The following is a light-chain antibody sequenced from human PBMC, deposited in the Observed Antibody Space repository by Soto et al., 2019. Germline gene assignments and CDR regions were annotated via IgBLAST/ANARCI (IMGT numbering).Light chain of an antibody. CDR2: GAS. CDR1: QRISRN. Sequence: EIVLTQSPATLAVSPGERATLSCRYSQRISRNLAWYQHKAGQAPRLLIYGASTRDTGVPARFSGSGSGTDFTLTISRLETEDFAVYYCQQFGSSLTITFGQGTRLEIK. J-gene: IGKJ5*01. V-gene: IGKV3-15*01. CDR3: QQFGSSLTIT.